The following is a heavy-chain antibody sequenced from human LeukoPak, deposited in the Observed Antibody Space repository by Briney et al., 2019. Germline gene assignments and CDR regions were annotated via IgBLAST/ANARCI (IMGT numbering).Heavy chain of an antibody. CDR1: GFTFRSYS. CDR2: ISSSSSYK. V-gene: IGHV3-21*01. J-gene: IGHJ6*03. Sequence: PGGSLRLSCAASGFTFRSYSMNWVRQPPAKGLEWVSSISSSSSYKYYADSVKGRFTISRDNAKNSLYLQMNRLRAEETAVYYCTRDPNYYDSSGYRVGDYYYYYMDVWGKGTTVTISS. CDR3: TRDPNYYDSSGYRVGDYYYYYMDV. D-gene: IGHD3-22*01.